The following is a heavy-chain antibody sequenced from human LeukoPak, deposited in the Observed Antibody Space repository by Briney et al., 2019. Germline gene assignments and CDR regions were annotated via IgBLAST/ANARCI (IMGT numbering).Heavy chain of an antibody. CDR2: ISHSGST. V-gene: IGHV4-59*01. D-gene: IGHD5-18*01. Sequence: SETLSLTCTVSGGSISSYYWSWIRQPPGKGLEWIGYISHSGSTNYNPSLKSRVTISVDTSKNQSSLKLTSVTAADTAVYYCARALRGGNSYGYLDYWGQGTLVTVSS. CDR3: ARALRGGNSYGYLDY. CDR1: GGSISSYY. J-gene: IGHJ4*02.